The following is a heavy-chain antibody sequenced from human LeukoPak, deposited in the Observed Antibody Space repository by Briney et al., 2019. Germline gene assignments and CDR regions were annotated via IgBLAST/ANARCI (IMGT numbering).Heavy chain of an antibody. D-gene: IGHD3-22*01. CDR1: GGSISSSSYY. Sequence: SETLSLTCTVSGGSISSSSYYWGWIRQPPGKGLEWIGSIYYSGSTYYSPSLKSRVTISVDTSKNQFSLKLSSVTAADTAVYYCARDSRYSDTSGYYYSHYYMDVWGKGTTVTVSS. V-gene: IGHV4-39*07. J-gene: IGHJ6*03. CDR2: IYYSGST. CDR3: ARDSRYSDTSGYYYSHYYMDV.